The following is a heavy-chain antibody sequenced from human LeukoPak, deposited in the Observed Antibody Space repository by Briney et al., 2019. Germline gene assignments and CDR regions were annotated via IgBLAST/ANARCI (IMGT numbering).Heavy chain of an antibody. V-gene: IGHV3-21*01. CDR2: ISSSSSYI. Sequence: KTGRSLRLSCAASGFTFSSYSMNWVRQAPGKGLEWVSSISSSSSYIYYADSVKGRFTISRDNAKNSLYLQMNSLRAEDTAVYYCARDRVPSEMATITGPFWYWGQGTLVTVSS. D-gene: IGHD5-24*01. CDR1: GFTFSSYS. CDR3: ARDRVPSEMATITGPFWY. J-gene: IGHJ4*02.